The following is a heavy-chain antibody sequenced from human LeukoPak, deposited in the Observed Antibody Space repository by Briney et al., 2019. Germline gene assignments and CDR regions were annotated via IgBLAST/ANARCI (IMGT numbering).Heavy chain of an antibody. V-gene: IGHV3-48*03. J-gene: IGHJ5*02. CDR2: ISSSGSTI. Sequence: GGSLRLSCAASGFTFSSYEMNWVRQAPGKGLGWVSYISSSGSTIYYADSVKGRFTISRDNAKNSLYLQMNSLRAEDTAVYYCARFVVVPAARRGWFDPWGQGTLVTVSS. CDR3: ARFVVVPAARRGWFDP. D-gene: IGHD2-2*01. CDR1: GFTFSSYE.